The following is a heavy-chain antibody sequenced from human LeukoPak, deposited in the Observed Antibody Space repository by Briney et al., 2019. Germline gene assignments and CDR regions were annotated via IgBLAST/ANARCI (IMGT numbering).Heavy chain of an antibody. Sequence: PGRSLRLSCAASGFTFSSYAMHWVRQAPGKGLEWVAVISYDGSNKYYADSVKGRFTISRDNSKNTLYLQMNSLRAEDTAVYYCAREGGGGYYFDYWGQGTLVTVSS. V-gene: IGHV3-30-3*01. D-gene: IGHD3-16*01. J-gene: IGHJ4*02. CDR1: GFTFSSYA. CDR3: AREGGGGYYFDY. CDR2: ISYDGSNK.